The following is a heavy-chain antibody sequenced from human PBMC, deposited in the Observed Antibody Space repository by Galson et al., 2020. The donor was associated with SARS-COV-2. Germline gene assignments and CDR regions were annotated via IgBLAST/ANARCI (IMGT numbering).Heavy chain of an antibody. CDR2: LYYSGST. CDR3: ARRPLSDFYYMDV. Sequence: SETLSLTCTVSGGSVSSGSYYWSWIRQPPGKGLEWIGYLYYSGSTNYNPSLKSRVTISVDTSKNQFSLKLSSVTAADTAVYYCARRPLSDFYYMDVWGKGTTVTVSS. J-gene: IGHJ6*03. CDR1: GGSVSSGSYY. V-gene: IGHV4-61*01. D-gene: IGHD3-10*01.